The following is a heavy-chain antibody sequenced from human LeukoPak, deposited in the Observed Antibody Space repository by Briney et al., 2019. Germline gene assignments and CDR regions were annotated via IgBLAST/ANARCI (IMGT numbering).Heavy chain of an antibody. CDR3: ARDRGDRLFDY. V-gene: IGHV3-7*03. D-gene: IGHD4-17*01. J-gene: IGHJ4*02. CDR1: GFIFRNYW. CDR2: IKHDGSQK. Sequence: GGSLRLSCAASGFIFRNYWMRWVRQSPGQGLEWVANIKHDGSQKYYVDSVKGRVTISTDNAKNSLYLEMNSLRAEDTAVYYCARDRGDRLFDYWGQGILVTVSS.